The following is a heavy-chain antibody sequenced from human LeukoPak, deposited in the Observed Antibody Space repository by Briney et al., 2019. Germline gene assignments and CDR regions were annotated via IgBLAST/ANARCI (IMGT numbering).Heavy chain of an antibody. D-gene: IGHD3-10*01. J-gene: IGHJ4*02. CDR1: GFTFSEYT. Sequence: GGSLRLSCAASGFTFSEYTMNLVRQAPGKGLEWVSSISVGSYKQYAASAKGRFTISRDNAKNALYLEIHSLRAEDTALYYCVRGHQELIYWGQGTLVTVSS. CDR3: VRGHQELIY. V-gene: IGHV3-69-1*01. CDR2: ISVGSYK.